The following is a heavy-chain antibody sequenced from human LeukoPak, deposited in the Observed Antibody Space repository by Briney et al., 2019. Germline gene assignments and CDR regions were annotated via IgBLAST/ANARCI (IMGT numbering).Heavy chain of an antibody. V-gene: IGHV3-48*01. D-gene: IGHD6-13*01. Sequence: GGSLRLSCEDSGFSFSTYSMNSGRQAPGKGLEWVLYITSNSGAIYYADSVKGGFTMSRDDAKNSPYLQMNSLRAEDTAAYYCARDMTASSWHALDYWGQGTLITVSS. J-gene: IGHJ4*02. CDR3: ARDMTASSWHALDY. CDR1: GFSFSTYS. CDR2: ITSNSGAI.